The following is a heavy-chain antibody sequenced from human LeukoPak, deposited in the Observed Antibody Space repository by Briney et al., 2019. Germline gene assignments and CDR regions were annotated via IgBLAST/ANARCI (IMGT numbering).Heavy chain of an antibody. J-gene: IGHJ4*02. CDR3: ANGVTTVTTVDY. D-gene: IGHD4-17*01. CDR2: IYYSGST. CDR1: GDSINNYF. Sequence: NASETLSLTCSVSGDSINNYFWSWIRQPPGKGLEWIGYIYYSGSTNYSPSFESRVTISVDTSKNQFSLKLSSVTAADTAVYYCANGVTTVTTVDYWGQGTLVTVSS. V-gene: IGHV4-59*08.